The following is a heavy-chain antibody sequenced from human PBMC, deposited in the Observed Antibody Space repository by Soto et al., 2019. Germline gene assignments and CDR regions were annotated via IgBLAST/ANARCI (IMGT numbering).Heavy chain of an antibody. D-gene: IGHD3-16*01. J-gene: IGHJ4*02. CDR2: IRPDSGGA. CDR1: GYTFTGYY. CDR3: ARDPDEGVYDY. V-gene: IGHV1-2*02. Sequence: ASVKVSCKASGYTFTGYYLHWIRQAPGQGLQWMGWIRPDSGGANYAQKFQGRVSMTRDTSTSTFYMELSRLASDDTAVYYCARDPDEGVYDYWGQGTQVTVSS.